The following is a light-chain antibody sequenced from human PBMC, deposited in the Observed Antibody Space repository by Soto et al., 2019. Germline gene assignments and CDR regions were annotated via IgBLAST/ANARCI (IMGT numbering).Light chain of an antibody. CDR3: QQYDTYFRYT. V-gene: IGKV3-15*01. CDR1: QSVSSN. CDR2: GAS. J-gene: IGKJ2*01. Sequence: EIVMTQSPATLSVSPGERATLSCRASQSVSSNLAWYQQKPGQAPRLLIYGASTRATGIPARFSGSGSGTEFTLTIGGLQPDDFATYYCQQYDTYFRYTFGQGTTLDIK.